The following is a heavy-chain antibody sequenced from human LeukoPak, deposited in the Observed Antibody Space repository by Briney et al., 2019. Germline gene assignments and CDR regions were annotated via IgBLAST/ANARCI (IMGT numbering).Heavy chain of an antibody. D-gene: IGHD3-10*01. Sequence: PGGSPRLSCAASGFTFSSYSMNWVRQAPGKGLEWVSSISSSSSYIYYAVSVKGRFTISRDNAKNSLYLQMNSLRAEDTALYYCASVDYYGSGNYYNDVDYWGQGTLVTVSS. J-gene: IGHJ4*02. CDR3: ASVDYYGSGNYYNDVDY. V-gene: IGHV3-21*01. CDR1: GFTFSSYS. CDR2: ISSSSSYI.